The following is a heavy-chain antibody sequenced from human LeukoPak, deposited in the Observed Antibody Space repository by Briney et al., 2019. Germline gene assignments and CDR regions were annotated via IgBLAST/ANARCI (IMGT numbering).Heavy chain of an antibody. CDR2: IWYDGSNK. CDR3: ARSLPIVVVPAASQRRRNYYYYGMDV. V-gene: IGHV3-33*08. D-gene: IGHD2-2*01. Sequence: PGGSLRLSCAASGSTFSSYWMSWVRQAPGKGLEWVAVIWYDGSNKYYADSVKGRFTISRDNSKNTLYLQMNSLRAEDTAVYYCARSLPIVVVPAASQRRRNYYYYGMDVWGQGTTVTVSS. J-gene: IGHJ6*02. CDR1: GSTFSSYW.